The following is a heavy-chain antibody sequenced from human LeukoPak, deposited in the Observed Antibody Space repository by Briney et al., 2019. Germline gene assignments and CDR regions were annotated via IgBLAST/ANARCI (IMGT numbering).Heavy chain of an antibody. CDR3: ARSYYYDYRQIDY. CDR1: GDSISTSSYY. J-gene: IGHJ4*02. Sequence: PSETLSLTCTVSGDSISTSSYYWGWIRQPPGKGLEWLGSIYYSGSTYYNPSLKSRVTISVDTSKNQFSLNLYSVTAADTAVFYCARSYYYDYRQIDYWGQGTLVTVSS. V-gene: IGHV4-39*01. D-gene: IGHD3-22*01. CDR2: IYYSGST.